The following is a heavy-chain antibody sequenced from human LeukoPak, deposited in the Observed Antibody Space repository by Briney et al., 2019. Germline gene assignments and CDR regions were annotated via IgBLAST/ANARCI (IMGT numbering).Heavy chain of an antibody. CDR2: ISTTGDRV. V-gene: IGHV3-48*03. Sequence: GGSLRLSCAASGFTFSSYEMNWVRQAPGKGLEWISYISTTGDRVQYADSVKGRFTISRDNTKNSLYLQLNCLRAEDTAIYYCARDTKDYWGQGTLVTVSS. D-gene: IGHD2-8*01. J-gene: IGHJ4*02. CDR1: GFTFSSYE. CDR3: ARDTKDY.